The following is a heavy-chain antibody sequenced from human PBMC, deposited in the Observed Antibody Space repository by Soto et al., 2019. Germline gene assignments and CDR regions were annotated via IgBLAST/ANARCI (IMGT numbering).Heavy chain of an antibody. D-gene: IGHD3-10*01. J-gene: IGHJ5*02. CDR1: GFTFSSYR. CDR2: ISSISSTI. V-gene: IGHV3-48*02. CDR3: ARGEPYGSGSYYPTWFDP. Sequence: GGSLRLSCAASGFTFSSYRMSWVRQAPGKGLEWVSYISSISSTIYYADSVKGRFTISRDNGKNSLYLQMNSLRDEDTAVYYCARGEPYGSGSYYPTWFDPWGQGTLVTVSS.